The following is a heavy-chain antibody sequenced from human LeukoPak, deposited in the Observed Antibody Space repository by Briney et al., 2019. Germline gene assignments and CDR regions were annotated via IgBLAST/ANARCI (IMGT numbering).Heavy chain of an antibody. CDR1: GFVFEDYS. J-gene: IGHJ6*03. V-gene: IGHV3-43*01. CDR2: ITGDGDNT. Sequence: GGSLRLSCAASGFVFEDYSMHWVRQTPEKGLEWVSLITGDGDNTQYADSVQGRFTISRDNSKNSLYLQMNSLRIEDTALYYCAKGWLEEFSFIMDVWGKGTTVTVSS. D-gene: IGHD3-16*02. CDR3: AKGWLEEFSFIMDV.